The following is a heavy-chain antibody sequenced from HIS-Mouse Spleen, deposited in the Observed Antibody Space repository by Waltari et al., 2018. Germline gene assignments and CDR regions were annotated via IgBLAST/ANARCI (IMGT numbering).Heavy chain of an antibody. CDR3: AREIPYSSSWYDWYFDL. J-gene: IGHJ2*01. D-gene: IGHD6-13*01. V-gene: IGHV4-39*07. CDR1: GGSISSSSYY. CDR2: IYYSGST. Sequence: QLQLQESGPGLVKPSETLSLTCTVSGGSISSSSYYWGWIRQPPGKGLEWIGSIYYSGSTYYTPSLKGRVTISGDTSKNQFSLKLSSVTAADTAVYYCAREIPYSSSWYDWYFDLWGRGTLVTVSS.